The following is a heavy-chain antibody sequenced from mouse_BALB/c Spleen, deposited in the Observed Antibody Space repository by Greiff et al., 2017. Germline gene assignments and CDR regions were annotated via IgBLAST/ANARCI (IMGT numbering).Heavy chain of an antibody. CDR2: IDPENGNT. CDR3: DRNGNYLNYDMDY. Sequence: VQLQQSGAELVRPGALVKLSCKASGFNITDYYMHWVKQRPEQGLEWIGWIDPENGNTIYDPKFQGKASITSDTSSNTAYLQLSRLTSEDTAVYYGDRNGNYLNYDMDYWGQGTSVTVSS. D-gene: IGHD2-1*01. V-gene: IGHV14-1*02. J-gene: IGHJ4*01. CDR1: GFNITDYY.